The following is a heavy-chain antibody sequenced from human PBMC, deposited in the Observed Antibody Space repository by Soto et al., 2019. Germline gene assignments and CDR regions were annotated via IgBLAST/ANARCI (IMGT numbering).Heavy chain of an antibody. CDR2: INAGNGNT. CDR3: ASLDRGAPPFDY. CDR1: GYTFTSYA. D-gene: IGHD1-1*01. Sequence: GASVKVSCKASGYTFTSYAMHWVRQAPGQRLEWMGWINAGNGNTKYSQKFRGRVTSTRDTSASTAYMELSSLRSEDTAVYYCASLDRGAPPFDYLGQGTLVTGS. V-gene: IGHV1-3*01. J-gene: IGHJ4*02.